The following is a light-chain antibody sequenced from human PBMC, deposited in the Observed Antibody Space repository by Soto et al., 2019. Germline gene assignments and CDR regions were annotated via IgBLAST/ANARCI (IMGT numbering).Light chain of an antibody. CDR2: GSS. CDR3: HQYGSSPPYT. Sequence: EVVLTQSPGTLSLSPGERATLSCRASQSVTNNYLAWYQQKPGQAPRLLIFGSSDRATGIPDRFSGSGSGTDFPLNNRRLEPEDFSVYYCHQYGSSPPYTFGQGTTLEIK. CDR1: QSVTNNY. V-gene: IGKV3-20*01. J-gene: IGKJ2*01.